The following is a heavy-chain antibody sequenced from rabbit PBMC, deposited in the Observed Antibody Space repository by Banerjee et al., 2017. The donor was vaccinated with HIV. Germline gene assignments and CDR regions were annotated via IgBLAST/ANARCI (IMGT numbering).Heavy chain of an antibody. CDR3: ARSGIDISGSNDL. D-gene: IGHD3-1*01. J-gene: IGHJ4*01. V-gene: IGHV1S40*01. CDR1: GFSFSSSYY. CDR2: IYAGSSGST. Sequence: QSLEESGGDLVKPGASLTLTCTASGFSFSSSYYMCWVRQAPGKGLEWIACIYAGSSGSTYYASWAKGRFTISKTSSTTVTLQMPSLTAADTATYFCARSGIDISGSNDLWGPGTLVTVS.